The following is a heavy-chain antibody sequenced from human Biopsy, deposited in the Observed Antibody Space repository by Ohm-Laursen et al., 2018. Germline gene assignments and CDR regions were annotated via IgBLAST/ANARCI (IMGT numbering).Heavy chain of an antibody. CDR1: GFIFSTYT. V-gene: IGHV3-23*01. CDR3: ALAVAQTVTHFDY. Sequence: SLRLSCSASGFIFSTYTMNWVRQAPGKGLEWVSTISGNSDIIYDTDSVKGRFTISRDNSKNTLYLQMNSLRADDTAVYYCALAVAQTVTHFDYWGQGTLVTVSS. J-gene: IGHJ4*02. D-gene: IGHD4-17*01. CDR2: ISGNSDII.